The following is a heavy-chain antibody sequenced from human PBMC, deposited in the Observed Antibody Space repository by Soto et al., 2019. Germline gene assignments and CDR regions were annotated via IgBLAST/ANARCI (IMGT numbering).Heavy chain of an antibody. CDR1: GGSISSYY. Sequence: QVQLQESGPGLVKPSETLSLTCTVSGGSISSYYWSWIRQPPGKGLEWIGYIYDRGSTNYNPSLKSRVTISVDTSKNQVSLKLSSVTAADTAVYYCAMRDGYAFDIWGQGTMVTVSS. CDR3: AMRDGYAFDI. J-gene: IGHJ3*02. V-gene: IGHV4-59*01. CDR2: IYDRGST.